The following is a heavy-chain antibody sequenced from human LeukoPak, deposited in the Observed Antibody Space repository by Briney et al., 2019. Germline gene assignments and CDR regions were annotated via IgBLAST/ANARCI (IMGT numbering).Heavy chain of an antibody. D-gene: IGHD3-22*01. Sequence: PGGSLRLSCAASGFTFSSYVMSWVRQAPGKGLEWVGRIKSKTDGGTIDYAAPVKGRFTISRDDSKDTLFLQMNSLKTEDTAVYYCTTDLSELDDSGYYAKYFHHWGQGTLVSVSS. CDR2: IKSKTDGGTI. CDR1: GFTFSSYV. V-gene: IGHV3-15*01. CDR3: TTDLSELDDSGYYAKYFHH. J-gene: IGHJ1*01.